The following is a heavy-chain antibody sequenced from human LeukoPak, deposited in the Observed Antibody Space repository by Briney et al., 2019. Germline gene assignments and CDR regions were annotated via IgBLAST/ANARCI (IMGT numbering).Heavy chain of an antibody. CDR3: ARSTLGYCSGGSCLKTQFQH. Sequence: SETLSLTCAVYGGSFSGYYWSWIRQPPGKGLEWIGEINHSGSTNYNPSLKSRVTISVDTSKNQFSLKLSSVTAADTAVYYCARSTLGYCSGGSCLKTQFQHWGQGTLVTVSS. CDR2: INHSGST. V-gene: IGHV4-34*01. CDR1: GGSFSGYY. D-gene: IGHD2-15*01. J-gene: IGHJ1*01.